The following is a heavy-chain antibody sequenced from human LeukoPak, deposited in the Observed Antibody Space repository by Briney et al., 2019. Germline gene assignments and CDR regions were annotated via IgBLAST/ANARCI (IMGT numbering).Heavy chain of an antibody. CDR1: GFTFDDYG. CDR2: INWNGGST. J-gene: IGHJ4*02. D-gene: IGHD6-19*01. CDR3: ARCSGVAVAGAFDY. V-gene: IGHV3-20*04. Sequence: PGGSLRLSCAASGFTFDDYGMSWVRQAPGKGLEWVSGINWNGGSTGYADSVKGRFTISRDNSKNTLHLQMNSLRAEDTAVYFCARCSGVAVAGAFDYWGQGALVTVSS.